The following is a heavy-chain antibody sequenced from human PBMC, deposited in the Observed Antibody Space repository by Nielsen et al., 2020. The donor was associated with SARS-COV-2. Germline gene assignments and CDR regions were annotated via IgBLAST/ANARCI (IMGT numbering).Heavy chain of an antibody. CDR3: ARVSGYYWPQDY. CDR2: ISGTADST. V-gene: IGHV3-23*01. J-gene: IGHJ4*02. CDR1: GFTISSYG. Sequence: GESLKISCAASGFTISSYGMSWVRQTPGKGLEWISTISGTADSTYYADSVKGRFTISRDNSKNTLYLQMNSLRAEDTATYYCARVSGYYWPQDYWGQGTLVTVSS. D-gene: IGHD5-12*01.